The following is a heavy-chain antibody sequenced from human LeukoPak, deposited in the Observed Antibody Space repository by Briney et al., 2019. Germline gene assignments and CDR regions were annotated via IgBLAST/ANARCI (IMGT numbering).Heavy chain of an antibody. CDR1: GGSIRSSSYY. V-gene: IGHV4-39*01. CDR3: ARPLVGGIAPGDHYFDY. Sequence: KLSETLSLTRTVSGGSIRSSSYYWGWIRQPPRKGMEWIASNYYSGSTYHNPSLKSRVAISVDTSKIQFSLKLSSVTAADTAVYYCARPLVGGIAPGDHYFDYWGQGTLVTVSS. J-gene: IGHJ4*02. CDR2: NYYSGST. D-gene: IGHD6-19*01.